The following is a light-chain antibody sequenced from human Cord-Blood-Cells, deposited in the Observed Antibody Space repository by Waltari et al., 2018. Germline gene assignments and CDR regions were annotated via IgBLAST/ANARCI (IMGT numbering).Light chain of an antibody. CDR2: DVS. CDR3: SSYTSSSTWV. J-gene: IGLJ3*02. CDR1: SSDVGGYNY. V-gene: IGLV2-14*01. Sequence: QSALTHPASVSGSPRRSFTTPCSGTSSDVGGYNYVSWYQQHPGKAPKLMIYDVSNRPSGVSNRFSGSKSGNTASLTISGLQAEDEADYYCSSYTSSSTWVFGGGTKLTVL.